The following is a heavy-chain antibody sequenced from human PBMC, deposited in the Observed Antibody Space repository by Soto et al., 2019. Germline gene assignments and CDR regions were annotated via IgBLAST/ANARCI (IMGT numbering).Heavy chain of an antibody. D-gene: IGHD3-10*01. Sequence: EVQLLESGGGLVQPGGSLRLSCAASGFTFSSYAMSWVRQAPGKGLEWVSAISGSGGSTYYADSVKGRLTISRDNSKNTLYLQMNSLRAEDTAVYYCAKGLSYYGSKGMDVWGQGTTVTVSS. CDR1: GFTFSSYA. V-gene: IGHV3-23*01. CDR2: ISGSGGST. CDR3: AKGLSYYGSKGMDV. J-gene: IGHJ6*02.